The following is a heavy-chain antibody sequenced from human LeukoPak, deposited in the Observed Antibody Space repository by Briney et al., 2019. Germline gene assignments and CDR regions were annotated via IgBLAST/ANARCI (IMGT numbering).Heavy chain of an antibody. D-gene: IGHD3-3*01. CDR1: GGSFSGYY. CDR3: ARYQGDFWSGYYRAFDI. J-gene: IGHJ3*02. V-gene: IGHV4-34*01. Sequence: SETLSLTCAVYGGSFSGYYWSWIRQPPGKGLEWIGEINHSGSTNYNPSLKSRVTISVDTSKNQFSLKPSSVTAADTAVYYCARYQGDFWSGYYRAFDIWGQGTMVTVSS. CDR2: INHSGST.